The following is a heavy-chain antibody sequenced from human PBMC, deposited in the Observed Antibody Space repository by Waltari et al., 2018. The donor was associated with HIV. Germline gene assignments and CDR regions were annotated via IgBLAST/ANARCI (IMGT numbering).Heavy chain of an antibody. Sequence: QVQLQQWGAGLLKPSETLSLTCAVDGGSFSGYYWSWIRQPPGKGLEWIGEINHSGSTNYNPSLKNRVTISVDTSKNQFSLKLSSVTAADTAVYYCAGPYGTTGSSGYWGQGTLVTVSS. CDR2: INHSGST. D-gene: IGHD3-22*01. V-gene: IGHV4-34*01. J-gene: IGHJ4*02. CDR1: GGSFSGYY. CDR3: AGPYGTTGSSGY.